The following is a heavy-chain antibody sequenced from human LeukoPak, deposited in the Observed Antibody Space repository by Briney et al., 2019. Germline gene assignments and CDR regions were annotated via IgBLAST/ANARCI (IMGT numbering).Heavy chain of an antibody. V-gene: IGHV4-34*01. CDR3: ATTATFEYSSSRGWFDP. CDR1: GGSFSGYY. D-gene: IGHD6-6*01. J-gene: IGHJ5*02. CDR2: INHSGST. Sequence: SSETLSLTCAVYGGSFSGYYWSWIRQPPGKGLEWIGEINHSGSTDYSPSLKSRVTISVDTSKNQFSLKLSSVTAADTAVYYCATTATFEYSSSRGWFDPWGQGTLVTVSS.